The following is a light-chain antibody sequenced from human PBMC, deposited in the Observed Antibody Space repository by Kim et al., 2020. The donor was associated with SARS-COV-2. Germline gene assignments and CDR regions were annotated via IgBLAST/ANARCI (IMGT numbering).Light chain of an antibody. J-gene: IGKJ1*01. CDR1: QSISSW. V-gene: IGKV1-5*01. CDR2: DAS. CDR3: QQYNSYPWT. Sequence: ASVGDRVTITCRASQSISSWLAWYQQKPGKAPKLLIYDASSLESGVPSRFSGSGSGTEFTLTISSLQPDDLATYYCQQYNSYPWTFGQGTKVDIK.